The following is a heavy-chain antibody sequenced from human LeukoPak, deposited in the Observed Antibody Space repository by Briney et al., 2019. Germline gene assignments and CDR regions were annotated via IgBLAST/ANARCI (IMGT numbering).Heavy chain of an antibody. CDR1: GFTFSTYG. CDR3: ARDFMGTEFWSAYFDH. Sequence: GGSLRLSFAASGFTFSTYGVYWVHQAPGKGLEWVSSNSGGSSYYADSVKGRFTISRDNSKNTLYLQMNSLRAEDTAVFYCARDFMGTEFWSAYFDHWGQGTLVTVSS. CDR2: NSGGSS. V-gene: IGHV3-23*01. J-gene: IGHJ4*02. D-gene: IGHD3-3*01.